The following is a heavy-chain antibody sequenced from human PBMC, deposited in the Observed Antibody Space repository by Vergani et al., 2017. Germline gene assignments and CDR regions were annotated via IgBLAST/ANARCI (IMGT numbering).Heavy chain of an antibody. CDR3: ARDRELGYGDPDAFDI. J-gene: IGHJ3*02. D-gene: IGHD4-17*01. V-gene: IGHV1-69*12. CDR1: GGTFSSYA. Sequence: QVQLVQSGAEVKKPGSSVKVSCKASGGTFSSYAISWVRQAPGQGLEWMGGIIPIFGTANYAQKFQGRVTITADESTSTAYMELSSLRSEDTAVYYCARDRELGYGDPDAFDIWGQGTMVTGSS. CDR2: IIPIFGTA.